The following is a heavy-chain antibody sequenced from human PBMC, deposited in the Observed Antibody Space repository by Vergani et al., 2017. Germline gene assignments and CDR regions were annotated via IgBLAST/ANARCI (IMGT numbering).Heavy chain of an antibody. D-gene: IGHD6-13*01. CDR2: INPNSGGT. J-gene: IGHJ4*02. V-gene: IGHV1-2*02. CDR1: GYTFTGYY. CDR3: ARDIAAAGANFDY. Sequence: QVQLVQSGAEVKKPGASVKVSCKASGYTFTGYYMHWVRQAPGQGLEWMGWINPNSGGTTYAQKFQGRVTMTRDTSISTAYMELSRLRSDDTAVYYCARDIAAAGANFDYWGQGTLVTVSS.